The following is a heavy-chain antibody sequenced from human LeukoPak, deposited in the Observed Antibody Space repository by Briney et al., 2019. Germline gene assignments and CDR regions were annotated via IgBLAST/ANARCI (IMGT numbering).Heavy chain of an antibody. CDR1: GFTFSDYY. D-gene: IGHD3-9*01. J-gene: IGHJ4*02. V-gene: IGHV3-11*01. Sequence: GGSLRLSCAASGFTFSDYYMSWIRQAPGKGLEWVSYISSGAGSIYYADSVKGRFTISRDNAKNSLYLQMNSPRAEDTAVYYCARDPGYNILTGYYNDWGQGTLVTVSS. CDR3: ARDPGYNILTGYYND. CDR2: ISSGAGSI.